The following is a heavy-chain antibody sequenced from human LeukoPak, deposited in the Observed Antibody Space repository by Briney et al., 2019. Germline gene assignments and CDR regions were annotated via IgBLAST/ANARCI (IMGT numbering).Heavy chain of an antibody. CDR1: GGPMSADH. V-gene: IGHV4-59*08. J-gene: IGHJ3*02. Sequence: SETLSLTCTVSGGPMSADHWNWIQQLPGKGLEWIGYVYYSGNTNYNPSLKSRVTISIDTSKNQFSLKLRSVTAADTAVYYCARRNDFGIWGQGTMVTVSS. CDR2: VYYSGNT. CDR3: ARRNDFGI.